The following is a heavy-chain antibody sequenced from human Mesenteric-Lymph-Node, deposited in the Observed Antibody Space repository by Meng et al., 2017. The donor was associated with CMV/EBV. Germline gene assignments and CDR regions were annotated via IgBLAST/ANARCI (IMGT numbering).Heavy chain of an antibody. J-gene: IGHJ4*02. CDR2: MNPNSGNT. CDR3: AREAHYGSGSYYTY. V-gene: IGHV1-8*01. D-gene: IGHD3-10*01. Sequence: SGYTFNSYDINWVRQATGQGLEWMGWMNPNSGNTGYAQKFQGRVTMTRNTSISTAYMELSSLRSEDTAVYYCAREAHYGSGSYYTYWGQGTLVTVSS. CDR1: GYTFNSYD.